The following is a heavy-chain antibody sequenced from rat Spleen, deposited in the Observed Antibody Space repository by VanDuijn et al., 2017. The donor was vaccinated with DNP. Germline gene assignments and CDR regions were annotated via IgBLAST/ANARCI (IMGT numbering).Heavy chain of an antibody. D-gene: IGHD4-3*01. Sequence: EVQLVESGGGLVQPGRSLKLSCAASGFTFSAYYMAWVRQAPAKGLEWVAYIGSPAYAPYYADSVKGRFTISRDNAKSTLYLQMNSLRSEDMATYYCVRWNSGQVDYWGQGVMVTVSS. CDR2: IGSPAYAP. CDR1: GFTFSAYY. CDR3: VRWNSGQVDY. J-gene: IGHJ2*01. V-gene: IGHV5-22*01.